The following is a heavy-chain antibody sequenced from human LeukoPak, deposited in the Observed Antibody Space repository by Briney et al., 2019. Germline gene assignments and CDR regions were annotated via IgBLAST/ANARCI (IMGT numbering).Heavy chain of an antibody. CDR1: GGPISSYY. V-gene: IGHV4-59*01. CDR3: ARVDTATERSDAFDI. D-gene: IGHD5-18*01. CDR2: IYYSGST. Sequence: SETLSLTCTVSGGPISSYYWSWVRQPPGKGLEWIWYIYYSGSTNYNPSLKSRVTISVDTSKNQFYLKLSSVTAADTGVYSCARVDTATERSDAFDIWGQGTMVTVSS. J-gene: IGHJ3*02.